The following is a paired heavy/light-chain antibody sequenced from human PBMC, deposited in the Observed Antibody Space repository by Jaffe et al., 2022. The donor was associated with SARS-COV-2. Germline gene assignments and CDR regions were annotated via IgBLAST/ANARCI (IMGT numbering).Heavy chain of an antibody. D-gene: IGHD1-26*01. Sequence: EVQLVESGGSLVQPGGSLRLSCATSGFTFSNYVMNWVRQAPGKGLEWVSVISASGDTTYYADSVRGRFTISRDNSKNTLHLQMNSLRAEDTAIYYCAQDPTSGDFMYWGQGTLVTVSS. CDR2: ISASGDTT. J-gene: IGHJ4*02. V-gene: IGHV3-23*04. CDR1: GFTFSNYV. CDR3: AQDPTSGDFMY.
Light chain of an antibody. CDR3: QQYDAYRA. J-gene: IGKJ1*01. CDR2: KAS. V-gene: IGKV1-5*03. Sequence: DIQMTQSPSTLSASVGDRVTITCRASQSIGTWLAWYQQSPGKDPKVLIYKASSLRSGVPPRFSGSGSGTEFTLTISSLQPDDSATYYCQQYDAYRAFGPGTKVEIK. CDR1: QSIGTW.